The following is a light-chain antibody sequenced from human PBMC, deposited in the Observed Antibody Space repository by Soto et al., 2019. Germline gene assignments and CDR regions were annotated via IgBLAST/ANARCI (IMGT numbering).Light chain of an antibody. Sequence: QSVLTQPPSVSGSPGQSLTISCTGTSSDVGGYNYVSWYHHHPDKAPKLIIYEVFKRPSGVPDRFSGSKSGNTASLTVSGLQAEDEADYYCSSYAGSDSVLFGGGTQLTVL. CDR1: SSDVGGYNY. J-gene: IGLJ3*02. CDR2: EVF. CDR3: SSYAGSDSVL. V-gene: IGLV2-8*01.